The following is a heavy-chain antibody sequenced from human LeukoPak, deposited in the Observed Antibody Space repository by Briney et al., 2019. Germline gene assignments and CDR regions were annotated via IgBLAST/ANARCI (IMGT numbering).Heavy chain of an antibody. J-gene: IGHJ4*02. D-gene: IGHD5-24*01. V-gene: IGHV4-61*01. CDR2: IYYSGST. CDR3: ARQASWLQLDY. Sequence: PSETLSLTCTVSGYSISSGYYWSWIRQPPGKGLEWIGYIYYSGSTNYNPSLKSRVTISVDTSKNQFSLKLSSVTAADTAVYYCARQASWLQLDYWGQGSLVTVSS. CDR1: GYSISSGYY.